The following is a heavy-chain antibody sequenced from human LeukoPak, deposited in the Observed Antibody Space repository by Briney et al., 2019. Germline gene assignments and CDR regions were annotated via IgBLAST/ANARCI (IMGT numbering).Heavy chain of an antibody. V-gene: IGHV4-34*01. Sequence: SETLSLTCAVYGGSFSGYYWSWIRQPPGKGLEWIGEINHSGSTNYNPTLKSRVTISVNTSKNQFSLKLSSVTAADTAVYYCATLNYYDSSGYRDYWGQGTLVTVSS. CDR3: ATLNYYDSSGYRDY. CDR2: INHSGST. CDR1: GGSFSGYY. J-gene: IGHJ4*02. D-gene: IGHD3-22*01.